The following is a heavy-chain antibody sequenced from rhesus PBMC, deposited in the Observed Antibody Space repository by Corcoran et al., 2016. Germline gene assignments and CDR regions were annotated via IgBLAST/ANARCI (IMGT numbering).Heavy chain of an antibody. J-gene: IGHJ4*01. CDR2: IKNKADGVTA. Sequence: EVQLVESGGGLAKPGGSLRLSCAASGFTFSNYWMSWVRPAPGKGLSWVGFIKNKADGVTAAYAESGKGRFTISRDDSKNTLYLQMNSLKTEDTAVYYCTRDPSYNFWTGYYKDWGQGVLVTVSS. CDR3: TRDPSYNFWTGYYKD. CDR1: GFTFSNYW. V-gene: IGHV3-16*01. D-gene: IGHD3-3*01.